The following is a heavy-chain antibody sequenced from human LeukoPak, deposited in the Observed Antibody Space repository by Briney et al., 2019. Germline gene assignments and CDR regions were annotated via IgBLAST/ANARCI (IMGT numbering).Heavy chain of an antibody. CDR3: ARGYCTSTSCSYMDV. CDR1: GYTFTGYY. D-gene: IGHD2-2*01. V-gene: IGHV1-2*02. CDR2: INPNSGGT. J-gene: IGHJ6*03. Sequence: ASVKVSCKASGYTFTGYYMHWVRQAPGQGLEWMGWINPNSGGTNYAQKFQGRVTMTRDTSIGTAYMELSRLISDDTAVYYCARGYCTSTSCSYMDVWGKGTTVTVSS.